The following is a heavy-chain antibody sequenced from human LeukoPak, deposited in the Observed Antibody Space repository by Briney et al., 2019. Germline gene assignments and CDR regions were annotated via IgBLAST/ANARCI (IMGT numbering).Heavy chain of an antibody. D-gene: IGHD1-14*01. CDR1: GFTVCRNY. CDR3: ARDLGIAGTTHAFDI. J-gene: IGHJ3*02. CDR2: IYGGGPT. V-gene: IGHV3-53*01. Sequence: GGSLKFYCAASGFTVCRNYMSWVRRAPGRGVVCVSVIYGGGPTYYADSVKGRFTISSDTSKNTLYLQMNSLRAEDTAVYFCARDLGIAGTTHAFDIWGQGTMVTVSS.